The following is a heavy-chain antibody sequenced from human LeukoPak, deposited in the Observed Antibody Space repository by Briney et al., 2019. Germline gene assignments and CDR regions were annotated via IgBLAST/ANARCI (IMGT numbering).Heavy chain of an antibody. CDR2: IDHTGIT. CDR1: DDSITIYY. V-gene: IGHV4-59*01. J-gene: IGHJ6*04. D-gene: IGHD6-13*01. Sequence: SETLSLTCTVSDDSITIYYWSWIRQPPGKGLEWIGDIDHTGITTYKPSLNSRVTISRDTSKNHFSLGLSSVIAADTAVYFCAGVRVSSSTWYSTYYYYFDMDVWGKGTTVTVSS. CDR3: AGVRVSSSTWYSTYYYYFDMDV.